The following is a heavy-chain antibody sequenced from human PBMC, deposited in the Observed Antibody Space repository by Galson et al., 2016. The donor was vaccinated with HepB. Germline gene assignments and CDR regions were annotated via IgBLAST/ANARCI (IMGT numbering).Heavy chain of an antibody. D-gene: IGHD5-24*01. CDR2: INPGGGST. CDR3: ARDRDYLLDS. Sequence: SVKVSCKASGYTFNSNYMHWVRQAPGQGLEWMGIINPGGGSTSYAQRFQGRVTMTRDTSTSTVYMELSSLRSEDTAVYYCARDRDYLLDSWGQGTLVTVSP. CDR1: GYTFNSNY. J-gene: IGHJ4*02. V-gene: IGHV1-46*02.